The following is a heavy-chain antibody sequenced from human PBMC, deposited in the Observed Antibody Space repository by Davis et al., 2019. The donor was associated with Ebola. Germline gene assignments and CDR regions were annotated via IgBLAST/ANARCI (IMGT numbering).Heavy chain of an antibody. Sequence: PGGSLRLSFAASGFTFSSYSMNWVRQAPGKGLELVSSISSSSSYIYYADSVKGRFTISRDNAKNSLYLQMNSLRAEDTAVYFCATQGYCTSTSCYAVSWGQGTLVTVSS. CDR3: ATQGYCTSTSCYAVS. CDR2: ISSSSSYI. D-gene: IGHD2-2*01. CDR1: GFTFSSYS. J-gene: IGHJ5*02. V-gene: IGHV3-21*01.